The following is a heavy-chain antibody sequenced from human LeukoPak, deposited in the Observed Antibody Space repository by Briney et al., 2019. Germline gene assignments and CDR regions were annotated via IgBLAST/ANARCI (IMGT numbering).Heavy chain of an antibody. CDR2: INDDGISA. J-gene: IGHJ6*02. Sequence: GGSLRLSCAASGFTLGNYWMHWVRQAPGKGLEWVARINDDGISACYADSVNGRFTISRDNAVNTVYLEMNSLRVEDTAVYYCARDPVVPAALDVWGQGTAVTVSS. CDR1: GFTLGNYW. V-gene: IGHV3-74*01. CDR3: ARDPVVPAALDV. D-gene: IGHD2-2*01.